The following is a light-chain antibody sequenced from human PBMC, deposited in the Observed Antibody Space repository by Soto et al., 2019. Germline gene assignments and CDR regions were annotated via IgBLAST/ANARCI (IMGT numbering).Light chain of an antibody. Sequence: DIQMTQSPSSLSAFVGGRVTITCRASQGISNSLAWYQQKPGKGPKLLIYAASNLHSGLPSRFSGSGSGTDFTLTISSLQPEDVATYYCQKYNSAPLTFGPGTKVDIK. CDR2: AAS. CDR1: QGISNS. CDR3: QKYNSAPLT. V-gene: IGKV1-27*01. J-gene: IGKJ3*01.